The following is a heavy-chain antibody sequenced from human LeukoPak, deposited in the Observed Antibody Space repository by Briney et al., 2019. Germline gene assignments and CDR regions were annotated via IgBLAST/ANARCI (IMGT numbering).Heavy chain of an antibody. CDR2: ISSNSIYV. CDR1: GFTVSSNY. CDR3: ARDQVDQIWYFDY. D-gene: IGHD2-2*01. J-gene: IGHJ4*02. V-gene: IGHV3-21*01. Sequence: PGGSLRLSCAASGFTVSSNYMSWVRQAPGKGLEWVSSISSNSIYVFYADSMKGRFTISRDNAKNSLSLQMNSLRAEDTAVYYCARDQVDQIWYFDYWGQGTLVTVSS.